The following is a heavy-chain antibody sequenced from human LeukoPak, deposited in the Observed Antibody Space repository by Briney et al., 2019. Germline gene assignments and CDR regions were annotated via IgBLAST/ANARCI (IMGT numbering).Heavy chain of an antibody. V-gene: IGHV1-2*02. D-gene: IGHD5-24*01. CDR3: ARTSVDDYNWGMMGDAFDI. CDR1: GYAFTAYH. J-gene: IGHJ3*02. CDR2: INIKSGGT. Sequence: ASVKVSCKAAGYAFTAYHVCWVRQAPGQGLEWMGWINIKSGGTKYAQRFQGRVTMTRDTSISTAYMDLSSLRSDDTAVYYCARTSVDDYNWGMMGDAFDIWGQGTMVAVSS.